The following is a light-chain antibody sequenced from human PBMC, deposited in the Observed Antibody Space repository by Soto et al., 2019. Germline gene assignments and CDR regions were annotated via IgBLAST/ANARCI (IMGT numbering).Light chain of an antibody. CDR1: QTISSW. J-gene: IGKJ1*01. CDR2: KAS. CDR3: QHYNSYSEA. V-gene: IGKV1-5*03. Sequence: DIQMTQSPSTLSGSVGDRVTITCRASQTISSWLAWYQQKPGKAPKLLIYKASTLKSGVPSRFSGSGSGTDFTITSSSLQPDDFATYYCQHYNSYSEAFGQGTKVELK.